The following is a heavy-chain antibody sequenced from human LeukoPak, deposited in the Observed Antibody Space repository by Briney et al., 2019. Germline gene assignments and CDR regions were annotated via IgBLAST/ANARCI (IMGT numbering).Heavy chain of an antibody. J-gene: IGHJ4*02. V-gene: IGHV3-53*01. CDR2: LYSGGTT. Sequence: GGSLRLSCAASGFTVSSSYMGWVRQPPGKGREYVSVLYSGGTTFFTDTVKGRFPISRDNSKSTLYLQMNSLRAEDTAVYYCASGEYSGYDLAYWGQGTLVTVSS. CDR3: ASGEYSGYDLAY. D-gene: IGHD5-12*01. CDR1: GFTVSSSY.